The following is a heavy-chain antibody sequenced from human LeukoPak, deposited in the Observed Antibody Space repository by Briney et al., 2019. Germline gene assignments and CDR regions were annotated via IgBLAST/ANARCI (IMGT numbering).Heavy chain of an antibody. CDR1: GFTFSSYE. Sequence: PGGSLRLSCAASGFTFSSYEMNWVRQAPGKGLEWVSYISSSGSTIYYADSVKGRFTISRDNAMNSLYLQMNSLRAEDTAVYYCAKGRGRIAVAGRNYFDYWGQGTLVTVSS. CDR3: AKGRGRIAVAGRNYFDY. V-gene: IGHV3-48*03. CDR2: ISSSGSTI. J-gene: IGHJ4*02. D-gene: IGHD6-19*01.